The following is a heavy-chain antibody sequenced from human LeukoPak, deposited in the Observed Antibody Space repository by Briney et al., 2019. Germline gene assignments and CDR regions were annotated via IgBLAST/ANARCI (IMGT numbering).Heavy chain of an antibody. CDR1: GGSFSGYY. Sequence: PSETLSLTCAVYGGSFSGYYWSWIRQPPGKGLEWIGEINHSGSTNYNPSLKSRITMSVDTSKNQFSLKLSSVTAADTAVYYCARDSRHCSSTSCSSVGGFDIWGQGTMVTVSS. J-gene: IGHJ3*02. CDR3: ARDSRHCSSTSCSSVGGFDI. D-gene: IGHD2-2*01. CDR2: INHSGST. V-gene: IGHV4-34*10.